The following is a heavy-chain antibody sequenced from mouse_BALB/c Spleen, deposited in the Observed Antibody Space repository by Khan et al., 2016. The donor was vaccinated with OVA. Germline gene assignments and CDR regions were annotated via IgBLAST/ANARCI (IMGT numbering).Heavy chain of an antibody. CDR1: GYTFTYYV. J-gene: IGHJ2*01. D-gene: IGHD2-3*01. CDR3: ARGDGYYVYFDY. Sequence: VQLVESGPELVKPGASVKMSCKASGYTFTYYVITWVKQRTGQGLEWIGEIYPGSDNAYYNERFKGKATLTADKSSNTTHMQLSSLTSEDSAVDFCARGDGYYVYFDYWGQGTTLTVSS. CDR2: IYPGSDNA. V-gene: IGHV1-81*01.